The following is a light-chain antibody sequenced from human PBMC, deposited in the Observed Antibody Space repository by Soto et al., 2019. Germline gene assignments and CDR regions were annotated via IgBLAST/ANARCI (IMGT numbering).Light chain of an antibody. CDR2: EVS. Sequence: QSVLTQPASVSGSPGQSITISCTGTSSDVGGYNYVSWYQQHPGKAPKLMIYEVSNRPSGVSNHFSGSKSGNTASLTISGLQAEDEADYYCSSYTSSSTFYVFGTGTKLTVL. V-gene: IGLV2-14*01. CDR3: SSYTSSSTFYV. J-gene: IGLJ1*01. CDR1: SSDVGGYNY.